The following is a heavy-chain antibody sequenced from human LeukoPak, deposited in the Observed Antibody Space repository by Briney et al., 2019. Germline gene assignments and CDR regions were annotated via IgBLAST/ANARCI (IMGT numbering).Heavy chain of an antibody. Sequence: SETLSLTCTVSGVSISSYYWSWIRQPPGKGLEWIGYIYYSGSTNYNPSLKSRVTISVDTSKNQFSLKLSSVTAADTAVYYCARVGPYSSSFEDYWGQGTLVTVSS. CDR3: ARVGPYSSSFEDY. J-gene: IGHJ4*02. D-gene: IGHD6-6*01. CDR1: GVSISSYY. V-gene: IGHV4-59*01. CDR2: IYYSGST.